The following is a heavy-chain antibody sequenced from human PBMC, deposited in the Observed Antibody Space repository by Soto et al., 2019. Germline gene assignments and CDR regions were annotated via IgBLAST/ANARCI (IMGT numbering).Heavy chain of an antibody. V-gene: IGHV3-72*01. CDR1: GFIFSDHY. J-gene: IGHJ6*02. Sequence: HPGGSLRLSCTASGFIFSDHYMDWVRQAPGEGLEWVGHTRNKANNYITEYAASVKGRFTISRDDSKNSVYLQMNSLRAEDTAVYYCAKVRGSSGWSVSVWDVWGQGTTVTVSS. CDR3: AKVRGSSGWSVSVWDV. D-gene: IGHD5-12*01. CDR2: TRNKANNYIT.